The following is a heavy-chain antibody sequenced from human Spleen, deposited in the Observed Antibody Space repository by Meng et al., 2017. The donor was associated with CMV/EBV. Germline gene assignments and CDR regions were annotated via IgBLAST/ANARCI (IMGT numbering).Heavy chain of an antibody. V-gene: IGHV3-7*01. CDR3: ARPKPDFWSGPFDY. Sequence: GGSLRLSCVASGFTFSTYWMSWVRQAPGKGLEWVANIKQDGSEKYYVDSVKGRFSISRDNAKNSLYLQMNSLRAEDTAVYYCARPKPDFWSGPFDYWGQGTLVTVSS. D-gene: IGHD3-3*01. CDR2: IKQDGSEK. J-gene: IGHJ4*02. CDR1: GFTFSTYW.